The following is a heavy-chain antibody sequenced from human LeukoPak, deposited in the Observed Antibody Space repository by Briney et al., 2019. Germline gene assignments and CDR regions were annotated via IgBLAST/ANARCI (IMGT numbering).Heavy chain of an antibody. CDR1: GFTFSSYA. D-gene: IGHD3-22*01. CDR2: ISGRGGST. J-gene: IGHJ2*01. CDR3: AKDPNYYDSSGYYWGRDWYFDL. Sequence: QPGGSLLLSCAASGFTFSSYAMSWVRQAPGKGLEWVSAISGRGGSTYYADSVKGRFTISRDKSKNTLYLQMNSLRAEDTAVYYCAKDPNYYDSSGYYWGRDWYFDLWGRGTLVTVSS. V-gene: IGHV3-23*01.